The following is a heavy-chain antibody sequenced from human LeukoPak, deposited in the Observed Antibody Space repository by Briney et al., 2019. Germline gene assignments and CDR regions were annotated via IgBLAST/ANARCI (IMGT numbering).Heavy chain of an antibody. Sequence: ASVKVSCKASGYTFTDYYMHWVRQAPGQGLEWMGWINPNSGGTNYAQKFQGRVTMTRDTSITTAYVELSRLRSDDTAIYYCARAGYYNSSGYYYPFDYWGQGTLVTVSS. J-gene: IGHJ4*02. D-gene: IGHD3-22*01. V-gene: IGHV1-2*02. CDR2: INPNSGGT. CDR1: GYTFTDYY. CDR3: ARAGYYNSSGYYYPFDY.